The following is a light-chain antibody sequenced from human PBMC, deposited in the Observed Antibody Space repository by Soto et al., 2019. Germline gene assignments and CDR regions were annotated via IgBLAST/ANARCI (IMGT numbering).Light chain of an antibody. CDR1: QSVSSSY. J-gene: IGKJ5*01. Sequence: EIILTQSPATLSLSPGERATLSCGASQSVSSSYVAWYQHRPGLAPRLLIHDASSRATGIPDRFSGTKSGTDFTLTIRRLEPDDAAVYYCQQSGSSPITFGQGTRREIK. CDR3: QQSGSSPIT. CDR2: DAS. V-gene: IGKV3D-20*01.